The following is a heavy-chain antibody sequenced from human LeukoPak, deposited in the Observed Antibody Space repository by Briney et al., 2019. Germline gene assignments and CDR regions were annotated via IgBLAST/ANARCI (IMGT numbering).Heavy chain of an antibody. CDR2: IYYSGST. D-gene: IGHD6-13*01. Sequence: SETLSLTCTVSGGSISSYYRSWIRQPPGKGLEWIGYIYYSGSTNYNPSLKSRVTISVDTSKNQFSLKLSSVTAADTAVYYCARHSSSWSHFDYWGQGTLVTVSS. CDR3: ARHSSSWSHFDY. J-gene: IGHJ4*02. CDR1: GGSISSYY. V-gene: IGHV4-59*08.